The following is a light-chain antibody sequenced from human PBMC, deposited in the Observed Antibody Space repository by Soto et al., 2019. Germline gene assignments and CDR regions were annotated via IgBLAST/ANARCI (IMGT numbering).Light chain of an antibody. CDR3: QQRSNWPPVT. J-gene: IGKJ5*01. CDR2: GTS. CDR1: ERIYSAY. Sequence: EVVLTQSPGTLSLSRGERATLSCRASERIYSAYLGWYQQKPGQAPRLLIYGTSSRATGIPDRFSGSGSGTDLTLTITTLEPEDFAVYYCQQRSNWPPVTFGQGTRLEIK. V-gene: IGKV3D-20*02.